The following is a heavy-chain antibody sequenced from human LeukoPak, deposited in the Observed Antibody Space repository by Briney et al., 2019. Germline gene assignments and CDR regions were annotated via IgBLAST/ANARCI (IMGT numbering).Heavy chain of an antibody. J-gene: IGHJ6*02. CDR1: GGSISSYY. V-gene: IGHV4-59*01. D-gene: IGHD2-15*01. Sequence: SETLSLTCTVSGGSISSYYWSWIRQPPGKGLEWIGYIYYSGSTNYNPSLKSRVTISVDTSKNQFSLKLSSLTAADTAVYYCAREWPSGGNYYYGMDVWGQGTTVTVSS. CDR3: AREWPSGGNYYYGMDV. CDR2: IYYSGST.